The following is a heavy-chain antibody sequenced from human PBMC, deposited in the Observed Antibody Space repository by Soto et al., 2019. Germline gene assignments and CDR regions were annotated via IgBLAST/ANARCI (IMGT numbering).Heavy chain of an antibody. CDR3: ARAGGSGWSLDY. Sequence: QGQLVESGGGLVKPGGSLRLSCAASGFIFSDYYMTWIRQAPGKGLEWVSYISTSGTTISYADSVKVRFTISRDDAKNSLYLQMNSLRTEDTAVYYCARAGGSGWSLDYWGQGTLVTVSS. CDR2: ISTSGTTI. CDR1: GFIFSDYY. J-gene: IGHJ4*02. D-gene: IGHD6-19*01. V-gene: IGHV3-11*01.